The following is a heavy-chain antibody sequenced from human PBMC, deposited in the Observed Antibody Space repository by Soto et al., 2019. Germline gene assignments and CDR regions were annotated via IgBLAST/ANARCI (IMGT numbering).Heavy chain of an antibody. V-gene: IGHV5-51*01. J-gene: IGHJ6*02. D-gene: IGHD3-10*01. CDR2: IYPGDSDT. Sequence: GESLKISCKGSGYSFTSYWIGWVRQMPGKGLEWMGIIYPGDSDTRYSPSFQGQVTISADKSISTAYLQWSSLKASDTAMYYCARHTGVWGSGSYYNSYYYYYGMDVWGQGTTVTVSS. CDR1: GYSFTSYW. CDR3: ARHTGVWGSGSYYNSYYYYYGMDV.